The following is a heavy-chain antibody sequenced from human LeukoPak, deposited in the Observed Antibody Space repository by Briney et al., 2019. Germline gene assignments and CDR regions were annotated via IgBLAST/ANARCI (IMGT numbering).Heavy chain of an antibody. CDR3: ARGVYGGNSHYYYGMDV. J-gene: IGHJ6*02. CDR2: IIPIFGTA. V-gene: IGHV1-69*13. D-gene: IGHD4-23*01. CDR1: GGTFSSYA. Sequence: SVKVSCKASGGTFSSYAISWVRQAPGQGLEWMGGIIPIFGTANYAQKFQGRVTITADESTSTAYMELSSLRSEDTAVYYCARGVYGGNSHYYYGMDVWGQGTTVTVSS.